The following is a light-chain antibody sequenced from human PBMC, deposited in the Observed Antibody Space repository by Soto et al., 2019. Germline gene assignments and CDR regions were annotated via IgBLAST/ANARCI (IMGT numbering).Light chain of an antibody. CDR2: ASS. J-gene: IGKJ4*02. CDR3: QQSRGTSLT. Sequence: DIQMTQSPSSLSASVGDRVTITCRASQSISDDLNWYQQKPGKAPNLLIYASSILQSGVPSRFSGSGSGTDFTLTITSLQPEDFATYYCQQSRGTSLTFGGGTKVEVK. V-gene: IGKV1-39*01. CDR1: QSISDD.